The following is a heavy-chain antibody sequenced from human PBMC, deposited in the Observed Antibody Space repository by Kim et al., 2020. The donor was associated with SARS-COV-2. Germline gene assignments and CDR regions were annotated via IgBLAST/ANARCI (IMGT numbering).Heavy chain of an antibody. CDR3: AKVGTAIWDYWYFHL. J-gene: IGHJ2*01. V-gene: IGHV3-30*18. CDR1: GFTLSSYG. D-gene: IGHD2-21*02. CDR2: ISHDGNNK. Sequence: GGSLRLSCAASGFTLSSYGIHWVRQAPGKGLEWVAAISHDGNNKYYADSVKGRFTISRDNSKNTLYLQMNSLRAEDTAVYYCAKVGTAIWDYWYFHLWGRGTLVTVSS.